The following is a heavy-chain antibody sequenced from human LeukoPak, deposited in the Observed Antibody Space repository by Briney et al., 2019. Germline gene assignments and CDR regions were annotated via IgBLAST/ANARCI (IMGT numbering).Heavy chain of an antibody. CDR2: FNPNSGGT. CDR3: ARDPDYGGNESDY. D-gene: IGHD4-23*01. J-gene: IGHJ4*02. Sequence: ASVKVSCKASGYTFTGYYMHWVRRAPGPGLEWMGWFNPNSGGTNYAQKFQGRVTMTRDTSISTAYMELSRLRSDDTAVYYCARDPDYGGNESDYWGQGTLVTVSS. CDR1: GYTFTGYY. V-gene: IGHV1-2*02.